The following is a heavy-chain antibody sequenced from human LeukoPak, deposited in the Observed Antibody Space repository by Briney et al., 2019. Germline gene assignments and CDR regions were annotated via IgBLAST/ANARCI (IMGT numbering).Heavy chain of an antibody. CDR2: ISSINNII. V-gene: IGHV3-48*04. CDR3: SRDQGSSTGGESDTWLDP. J-gene: IGHJ5*02. CDR1: RYTLSVYY. Sequence: GGSLGLSCAASRYTLSVYYMNGVRHAPGKGLEGVSYISSINNIIYYTDSVRGRYTISRDNAKNSLYLPMNSLIAEDTPVYHCSRDQGSSTGGESDTWLDPCGQGAPVTVSS. D-gene: IGHD2-2*01.